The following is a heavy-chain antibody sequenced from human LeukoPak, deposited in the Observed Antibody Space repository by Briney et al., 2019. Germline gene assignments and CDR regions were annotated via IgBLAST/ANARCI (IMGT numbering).Heavy chain of an antibody. D-gene: IGHD3-22*01. V-gene: IGHV1-69*13. CDR2: IIPIFGTA. CDR1: GYTFTSYG. J-gene: IGHJ4*02. CDR3: ARVPYPSHDGYPAPLDY. Sequence: ASVKVSCKASGYTFTSYGISWVRQAPGQGLEWMGGIIPIFGTANYAQKFQGRVTITADESTSTAYMELSSLRSEDTAVYYCARVPYPSHDGYPAPLDYWGQGTLVTVSS.